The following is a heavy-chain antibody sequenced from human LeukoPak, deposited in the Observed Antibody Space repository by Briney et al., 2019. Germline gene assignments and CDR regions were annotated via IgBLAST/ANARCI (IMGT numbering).Heavy chain of an antibody. Sequence: SETLSLTCAVSGDSISSGGYSWSWIRQPPGKGLEWIGYIFYSGSTYYNPSLKSRVTISVDTSKNQFSLKLSSVTAADTAVYYCASRAPRGWLDYWGQGTLVTVSS. V-gene: IGHV4-30-2*03. CDR3: ASRAPRGWLDY. J-gene: IGHJ4*02. CDR2: IFYSGST. CDR1: GDSISSGGYS. D-gene: IGHD6-19*01.